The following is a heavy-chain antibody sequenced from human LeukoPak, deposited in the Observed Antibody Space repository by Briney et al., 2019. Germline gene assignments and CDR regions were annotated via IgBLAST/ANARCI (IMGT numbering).Heavy chain of an antibody. CDR2: ISGNGGSA. CDR3: AKSSVGEGRIIASGYFDK. D-gene: IGHD2-15*01. V-gene: IGHV3-23*01. Sequence: GGSLRLSCAASGFTFNYHAMSWVRQAPGKGLEWVSAISGNGGSAYYADSVRGRFTISRDNSENTLYLQMNSLRAEDTAIYYCAKSSVGEGRIIASGYFDKWGQGTLVTVSS. CDR1: GFTFNYHA. J-gene: IGHJ4*02.